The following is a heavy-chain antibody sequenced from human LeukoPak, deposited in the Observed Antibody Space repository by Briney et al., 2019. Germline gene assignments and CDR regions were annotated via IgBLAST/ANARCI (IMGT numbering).Heavy chain of an antibody. V-gene: IGHV4-59*01. D-gene: IGHD6-13*01. CDR1: GGSISGYY. CDR3: AIYLSAAGNPDVFDY. J-gene: IGHJ4*02. CDR2: IYYSGNT. Sequence: KPSETLSLTCTVSGGSISGYYWTWIRQPPGEGLEWIGYIYYSGNTNYNPSLKSRVTISVDTSKNQFSLKLSSVTAADTAVYYCAIYLSAAGNPDVFDYWGQGTLVTVPS.